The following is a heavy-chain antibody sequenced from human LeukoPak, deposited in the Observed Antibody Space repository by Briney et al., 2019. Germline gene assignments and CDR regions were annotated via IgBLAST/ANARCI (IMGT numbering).Heavy chain of an antibody. Sequence: GGSLRLSCAASGFTFSSYAMSWVRQAPGKGLEWVSAISGSGGSTYYADSVKGRFTISRDNSKNTLYLQMNSLRAEDTAVYCCAKGDSSYYYDSSGPNWFDPWGQGTLVTVSS. CDR3: AKGDSSYYYDSSGPNWFDP. D-gene: IGHD3-22*01. J-gene: IGHJ5*02. CDR1: GFTFSSYA. V-gene: IGHV3-23*01. CDR2: ISGSGGST.